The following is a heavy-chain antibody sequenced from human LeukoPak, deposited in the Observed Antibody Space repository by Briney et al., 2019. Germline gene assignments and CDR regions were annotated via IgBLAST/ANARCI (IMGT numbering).Heavy chain of an antibody. CDR3: TRGTVSDAFDI. D-gene: IGHD4-17*01. CDR1: GYTFSGYY. V-gene: IGHV1-2*06. Sequence: GASVKVSCKASGYTFSGYYMDWVRQAPGQGLEWMGRINPNNGGTNYAQNFQGRVTMTWDTSISAAYMELSRLRSDDTAVYYCTRGTVSDAFDIWGQGTMVTVSS. J-gene: IGHJ3*02. CDR2: INPNNGGT.